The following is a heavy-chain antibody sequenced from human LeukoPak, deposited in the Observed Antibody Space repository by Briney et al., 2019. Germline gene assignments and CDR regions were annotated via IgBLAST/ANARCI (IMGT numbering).Heavy chain of an antibody. V-gene: IGHV4-38-2*01. D-gene: IGHD3-22*01. CDR1: GYSISSGYY. J-gene: IGHJ3*02. Sequence: ETLSLTCAVSGYSISSGYYWGWIRQPPGKGLEWIGSIYHSGSTYYNPSLKSRVTISVDTSKNQFSLKLSSVTAADTALYYCARQWLIVGAFDIWGQGTMVTVSS. CDR3: ARQWLIVGAFDI. CDR2: IYHSGST.